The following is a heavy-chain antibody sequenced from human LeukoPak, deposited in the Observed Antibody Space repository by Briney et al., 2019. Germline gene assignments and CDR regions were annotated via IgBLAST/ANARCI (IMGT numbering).Heavy chain of an antibody. D-gene: IGHD3-10*01. CDR3: ARSSYRGANFDY. CDR2: IYYSGST. J-gene: IGHJ4*02. Sequence: SETLSLTCTVSGGSISSYYWSWIRQPPGKGLEWIGYIYYSGSTNYNPSLKSRVTISVDTSKNQFSLKLSSVTAADTAVYYCARSSYRGANFDYWGQGTLVTVSS. CDR1: GGSISSYY. V-gene: IGHV4-59*01.